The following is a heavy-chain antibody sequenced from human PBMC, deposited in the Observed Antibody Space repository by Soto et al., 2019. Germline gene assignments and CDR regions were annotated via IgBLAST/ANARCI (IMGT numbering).Heavy chain of an antibody. CDR3: ARVPDGRYCTNGVCYTPHFDY. CDR1: GGSISSYY. CDR2: IYYSGST. J-gene: IGHJ4*02. Sequence: SETLSLTCTVSGGSISSYYWSWIRQPPGKGLEWIGYIYYSGSTNYNPSLKSRVTISVDTSKNQFSLKLSSVTAADTAVYYCARVPDGRYCTNGVCYTPHFDYWGQGTLVTVSS. V-gene: IGHV4-59*01. D-gene: IGHD2-8*01.